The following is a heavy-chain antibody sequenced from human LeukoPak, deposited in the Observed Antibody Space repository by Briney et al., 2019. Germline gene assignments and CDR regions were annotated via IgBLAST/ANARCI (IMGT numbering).Heavy chain of an antibody. Sequence: SETLSLTCSVSGTSVSNYIFYWNWIRQQPGKGLEWIGYIYHTGDTFYNPSLKSRVTISLDTSQNQFSLKMTSVTGADTAMYYCGKVGGNSSAWGQVTLVTVSS. CDR1: GTSVSNYIFY. CDR3: GKVGGNSSA. V-gene: IGHV4-31*03. CDR2: IYHTGDT. D-gene: IGHD4-23*01. J-gene: IGHJ5*02.